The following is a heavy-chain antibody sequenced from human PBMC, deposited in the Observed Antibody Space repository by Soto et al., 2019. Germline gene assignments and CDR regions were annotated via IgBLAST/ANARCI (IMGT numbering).Heavy chain of an antibody. V-gene: IGHV1-8*01. CDR3: ARAVVVAATRGLGY. CDR2: MNPNSGNT. D-gene: IGHD2-15*01. Sequence: ASVKVSCKASGYTFTSYDINWVRQATGQGLEWMGWMNPNSGNTGYAQKFQGRVTMTRNTSISTAYMELSSLRSEDTAVYYCARAVVVAATRGLGYWGQGTLVTVSS. CDR1: GYTFTSYD. J-gene: IGHJ4*02.